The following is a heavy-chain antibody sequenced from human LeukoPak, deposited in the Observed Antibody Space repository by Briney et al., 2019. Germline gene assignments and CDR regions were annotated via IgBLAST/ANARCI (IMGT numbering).Heavy chain of an antibody. CDR1: GYTFTGYY. CDR2: INPNSGGT. V-gene: IGHV1-2*02. D-gene: IGHD2-15*01. J-gene: IGHJ4*02. Sequence: GASVKVSCKASGYTFTGYYMHWVRQAPGQGLEWMGWINPNSGGTNYAQKFQGRVTMTRDTSISTAYMELSRLRSDDTAVYYCARVLPYSRHNLDYWGQGTLVTVSS. CDR3: ARVLPYSRHNLDY.